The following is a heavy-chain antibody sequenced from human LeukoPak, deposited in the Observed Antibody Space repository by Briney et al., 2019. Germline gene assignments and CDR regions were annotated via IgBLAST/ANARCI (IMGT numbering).Heavy chain of an antibody. J-gene: IGHJ4*02. V-gene: IGHV3-7*01. CDR3: ASGNGRSGYAPAHY. Sequence: GGSLRFSCAASGFTFSSYWMSWVRQAPGKGLEWVANIKQDGSEKYYVDSVKGRLTISRDNAKNSLYLQMNSLRAEDTAVYYCASGNGRSGYAPAHYWGQGTLATVSS. D-gene: IGHD3-22*01. CDR2: IKQDGSEK. CDR1: GFTFSSYW.